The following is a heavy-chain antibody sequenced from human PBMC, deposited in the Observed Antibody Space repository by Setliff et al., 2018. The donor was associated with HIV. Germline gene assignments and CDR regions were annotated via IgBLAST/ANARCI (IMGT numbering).Heavy chain of an antibody. CDR3: ARGWGTSMITFGGADVHFDY. J-gene: IGHJ4*02. CDR1: GGSFSGYY. CDR2: INHSGNT. Sequence: PETMSLTCAVYGGSFSGYYWSWIRQPAGKGLEWIGEINHSGNTNYKPSLKSRVTRSVETSKNPFSLKLISVTAADTAVYFCARGWGTSMITFGGADVHFDYLGQGTLVTVSS. V-gene: IGHV4-34*01. D-gene: IGHD3-16*01.